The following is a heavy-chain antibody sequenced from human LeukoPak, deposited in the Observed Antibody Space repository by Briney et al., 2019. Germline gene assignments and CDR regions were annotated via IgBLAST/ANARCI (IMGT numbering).Heavy chain of an antibody. D-gene: IGHD2-15*01. J-gene: IGHJ4*02. CDR1: GFTFSSFD. Sequence: GGSLRLSCAASGFTFSSFDMHWVRQAPGNGLEWVAAIWSDGRSLYYADSVKGRFTISRDNSKDTLYLQMNSLRAEDTAVYYCVRELPPVVSYYFDYWGQGTLVTVSS. CDR2: IWSDGRSL. V-gene: IGHV3-33*01. CDR3: VRELPPVVSYYFDY.